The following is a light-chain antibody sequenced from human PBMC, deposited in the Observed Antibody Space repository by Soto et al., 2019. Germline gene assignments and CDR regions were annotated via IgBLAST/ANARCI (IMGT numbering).Light chain of an antibody. CDR3: QQRSNWPGT. V-gene: IGKV3-11*01. Sequence: EIVLTQSPATLSLSPGERATLSCRASQSVSSYLAWYQQKPGQAPRLLIDDASNRATGIPARFSGSGSGTDFTLTISSLEPEDLADYYCQQRSNWPGTFGPGTKVDIK. J-gene: IGKJ3*01. CDR2: DAS. CDR1: QSVSSY.